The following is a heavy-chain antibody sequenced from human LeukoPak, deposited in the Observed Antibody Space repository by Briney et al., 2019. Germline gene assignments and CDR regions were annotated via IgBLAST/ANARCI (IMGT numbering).Heavy chain of an antibody. CDR2: IYPGDSDT. CDR1: GYRFTNYW. J-gene: IGHJ3*02. Sequence: GASLKVSCKGSGYRFTNYWIGWVRQLPGKGLEWMGIIYPGDSDTRHSPSFQGQVTISADKSISTAYLQWSSLKASDTAMYYCARLRGGDWGAFDIWGQGTMVTVSS. V-gene: IGHV5-51*01. D-gene: IGHD2-21*02. CDR3: ARLRGGDWGAFDI.